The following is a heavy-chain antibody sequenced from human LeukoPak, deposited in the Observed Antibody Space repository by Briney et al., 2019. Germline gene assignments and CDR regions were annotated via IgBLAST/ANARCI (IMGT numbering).Heavy chain of an antibody. Sequence: SETLSLTCAVYGGSSSGYYWSWIRQPPGKGLEWIGEINHSGSTNYNPSLKSRVTISVDTSKNQFSLKLSSVTAADTAVYYCARAEADLKQWLERSIDYWGQGTLVTVSS. CDR1: GGSSSGYY. CDR3: ARAEADLKQWLERSIDY. CDR2: INHSGST. V-gene: IGHV4-34*01. D-gene: IGHD6-19*01. J-gene: IGHJ4*02.